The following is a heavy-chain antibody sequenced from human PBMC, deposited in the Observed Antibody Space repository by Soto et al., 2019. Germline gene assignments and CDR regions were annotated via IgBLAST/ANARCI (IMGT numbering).Heavy chain of an antibody. CDR1: GFTFSRYG. V-gene: IGHV3-30*18. Sequence: GGSLRLSCATSGFTFSRYGMHWVRQAPGKGLEWVAVISYDGSNKYYADSVKGRFTISRDNSKNTLYLQMNSLRAEDTAVYYCAKFDYGALTPPWGQGTLVTVSS. J-gene: IGHJ5*02. CDR2: ISYDGSNK. CDR3: AKFDYGALTPP. D-gene: IGHD4-17*01.